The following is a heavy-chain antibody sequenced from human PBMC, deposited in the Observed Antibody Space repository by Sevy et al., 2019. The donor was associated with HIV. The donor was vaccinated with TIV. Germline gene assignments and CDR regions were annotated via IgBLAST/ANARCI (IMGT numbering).Heavy chain of an antibody. Sequence: GGSLRLSCAASGFTFAKYSMSWVRQAPGKGLEWVSTFSFGCGRINYADSVKGRFTIARDDCKKPLFLQMNGLRAEDTATCFCAGGGCTQPHDYWGQGTLVTVSS. CDR2: FSFGCGRI. CDR1: GFTFAKYS. J-gene: IGHJ4*02. V-gene: IGHV3-23*01. CDR3: AGGGCTQPHDY. D-gene: IGHD2-8*01.